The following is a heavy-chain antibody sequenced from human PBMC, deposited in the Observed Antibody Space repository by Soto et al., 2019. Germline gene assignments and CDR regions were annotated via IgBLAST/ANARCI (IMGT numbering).Heavy chain of an antibody. Sequence: QVQLVQSGAEVKKPGSSVKVSCKASGGTFSSYAISWVRQAPGQGLEWMGGIIPIFGTANYAQKFQGRVTLPXXEXTXXAYMELSSLRSEDTAVYYCARDCISTSCYAGWFDPWGQGTLVTVSS. V-gene: IGHV1-69*05. D-gene: IGHD2-2*01. CDR1: GGTFSSYA. CDR2: IIPIFGTA. J-gene: IGHJ5*02. CDR3: ARDCISTSCYAGWFDP.